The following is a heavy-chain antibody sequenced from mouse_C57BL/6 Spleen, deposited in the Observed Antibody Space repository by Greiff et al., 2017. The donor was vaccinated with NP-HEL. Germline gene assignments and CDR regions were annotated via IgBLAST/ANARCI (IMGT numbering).Heavy chain of an antibody. V-gene: IGHV3-6*01. CDR3: ARDSSGRDAMDY. J-gene: IGHJ4*01. CDR1: GYSITSGYY. D-gene: IGHD3-2*02. CDR2: ISYDGSN. Sequence: DVKLQESGPGLVKPSQSLSLTCSVTGYSITSGYYWYWIRQFPGNKLEWMGYISYDGSNNYNPSLKNRISITRDTSKHQFFLKLNSVTTENTATYYCARDSSGRDAMDYWGQGTSVTVSS.